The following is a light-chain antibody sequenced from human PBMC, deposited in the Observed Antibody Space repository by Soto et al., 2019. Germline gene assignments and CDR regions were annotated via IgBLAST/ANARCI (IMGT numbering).Light chain of an antibody. Sequence: QPVLTQPPSVSGAPGQRVTISCTGSSSNIGAGYDVHWYQQLPGTAPKLLIYGNDNRPLGVPDRFSGSKSGTSGSLVISGLQAEDEADYYCQSYDSSLSRFVFGSGTKLTVL. J-gene: IGLJ1*01. CDR2: GND. V-gene: IGLV1-40*01. CDR1: SSNIGAGYD. CDR3: QSYDSSLSRFV.